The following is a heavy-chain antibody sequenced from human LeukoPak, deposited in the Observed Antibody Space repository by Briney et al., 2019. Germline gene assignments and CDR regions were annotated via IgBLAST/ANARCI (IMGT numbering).Heavy chain of an antibody. V-gene: IGHV3-21*01. D-gene: IGHD3-10*02. Sequence: GGSLRLSCAASGFTFSSYSMNWVRQAPGKGLEWVSSISSSSSYIYYGDSVKGRFTISRDNAKNSLYLQMNSLRAEDTAVYYCAKLGITMIGGVWGKGTTVTISS. CDR1: GFTFSSYS. CDR2: ISSSSSYI. CDR3: AKLGITMIGGV. J-gene: IGHJ6*04.